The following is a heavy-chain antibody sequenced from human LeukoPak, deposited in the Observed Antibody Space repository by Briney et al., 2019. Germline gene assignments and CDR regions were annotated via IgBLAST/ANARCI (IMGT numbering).Heavy chain of an antibody. CDR3: ARPFQDYDKGTFFYFFDF. CDR1: GASVTMGSYY. D-gene: IGHD3-22*01. CDR2: FHFSGST. J-gene: IGHJ4*02. V-gene: IGHV4-39*01. Sequence: SETLSLTCSVSGASVTMGSYYWAWIRQPPGKGLEWIGTFHFSGSTYYNPSLKSRVTISVDTSKNSVSLMLRSVTAADTAVYFCARPFQDYDKGTFFYFFDFWGQGILVTVSS.